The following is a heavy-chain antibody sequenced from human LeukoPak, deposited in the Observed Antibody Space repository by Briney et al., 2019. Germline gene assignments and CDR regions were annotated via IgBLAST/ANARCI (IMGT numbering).Heavy chain of an antibody. CDR1: GGSISSGDYY. CDR2: IYYSGST. Sequence: SQTLSLTCTVSGGSISSGDYYWSWIRQPPGTGLEWIGYIYYSGSTYYNPSLKSRVTISVDTSKNQFSLKLSSVTAADTAVYYCAREVVPAARFDYWGQGTLVTVSS. D-gene: IGHD2-2*01. V-gene: IGHV4-30-4*01. CDR3: AREVVPAARFDY. J-gene: IGHJ4*02.